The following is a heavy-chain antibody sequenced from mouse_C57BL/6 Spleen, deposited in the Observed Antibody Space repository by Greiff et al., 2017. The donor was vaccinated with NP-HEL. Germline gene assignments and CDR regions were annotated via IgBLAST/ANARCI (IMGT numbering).Heavy chain of an antibody. D-gene: IGHD2-2*01. CDR2: IRHKANGYTT. V-gene: IGHV7-3*01. CDR1: GFTFTDYY. J-gene: IGHJ3*01. Sequence: EVQLVESGGGLVQPGGSLSLSCAASGFTFTDYYMSWVRQPPGKALEWLGFIRHKANGYTTEYSSSVKGRFTISRDNSPSILYLQMNALRAEDSATYYCARSYGYDGRFAYWGQGTLVTVSA. CDR3: ARSYGYDGRFAY.